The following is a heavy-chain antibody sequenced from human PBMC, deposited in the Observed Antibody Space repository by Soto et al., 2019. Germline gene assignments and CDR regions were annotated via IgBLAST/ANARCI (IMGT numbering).Heavy chain of an antibody. CDR3: AKGGQYSSSSYYMDV. CDR1: GFTFSSYA. V-gene: IGHV3-23*01. Sequence: GGSLRLSCAASGFTFSSYAMSWVRQAPGKGLEWVSAISGSGGSTYYADSVKGRFTISRDNSKNTLYLKMNSLRAEDTAVYYCAKGGQYSSSSYYMDVWGKGTTVTVSS. CDR2: ISGSGGST. J-gene: IGHJ6*03. D-gene: IGHD6-6*01.